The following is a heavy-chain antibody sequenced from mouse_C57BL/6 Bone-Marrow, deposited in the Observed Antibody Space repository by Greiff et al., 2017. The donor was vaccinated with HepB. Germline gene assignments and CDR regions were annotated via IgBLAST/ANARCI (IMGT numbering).Heavy chain of an antibody. CDR3: ARLGAY. V-gene: IGHV5-12*01. CDR2: ISNGGGST. CDR1: GFTFSDYY. J-gene: IGHJ3*01. Sequence: EVQRVESGGGLVQPGGSLKLSCAASGFTFSDYYMYWVHQTPEKRLEWVAYISNGGGSTYYPDTVKGRFTISRDNAKNTLYLQMGRLKSEDTAMYYCARLGAYWGQGTLVTVSA.